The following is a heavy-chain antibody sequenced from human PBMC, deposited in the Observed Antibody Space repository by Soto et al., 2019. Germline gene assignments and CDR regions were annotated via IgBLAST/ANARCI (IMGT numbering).Heavy chain of an antibody. V-gene: IGHV3-30-3*01. CDR3: AKEPLGISYGMDV. CDR2: ISSDGSNK. Sequence: QVQLVESGGDVVQPGRPLRISCAASGFSFSSYIMHWVRLGPAKGLEWVAGISSDGSNKYNADSVKGRFTISRDNSKESLSLRVTSLGTEDTAVSYCAKEPLGISYGMDVWGQGTTVTVSS. D-gene: IGHD2-15*01. CDR1: GFSFSSYI. J-gene: IGHJ6*02.